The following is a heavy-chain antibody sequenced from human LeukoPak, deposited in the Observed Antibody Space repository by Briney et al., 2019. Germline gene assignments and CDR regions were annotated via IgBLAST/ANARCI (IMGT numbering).Heavy chain of an antibody. CDR3: ASLSLPNSVAAAGTFASLYYGMDV. V-gene: IGHV4-34*01. CDR1: GGSFSGYN. Sequence: PSETLSLTCAVYGGSFSGYNWTWIRQPPGKGLEWIGEINHSGSTNYNPSLKSRVTISVDTSKNQFSLKLNSVTAADTAVYYCASLSLPNSVAAAGTFASLYYGMDVWGQGTTVTVSS. D-gene: IGHD6-13*01. CDR2: INHSGST. J-gene: IGHJ6*02.